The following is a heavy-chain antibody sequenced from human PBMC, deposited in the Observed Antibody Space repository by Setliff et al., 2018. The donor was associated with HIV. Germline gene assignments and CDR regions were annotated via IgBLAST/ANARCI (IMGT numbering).Heavy chain of an antibody. D-gene: IGHD6-19*01. CDR1: GGSIRSRSYY. J-gene: IGHJ4*02. V-gene: IGHV4-39*07. CDR2: IYSRGST. Sequence: SETLSLTCTVSGGSIRSRSYYWGWIRQAPGKGLEWIGSIYSRGSTYYNPSLKSRVTISVDTSKNQFSLKLSSVTAADTAVYYCARDRSFSGIAVAPTGLGYWGQGTRVTVSS. CDR3: ARDRSFSGIAVAPTGLGY.